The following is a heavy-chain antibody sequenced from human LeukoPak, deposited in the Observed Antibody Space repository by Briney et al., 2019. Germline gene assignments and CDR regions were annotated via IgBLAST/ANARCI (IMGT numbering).Heavy chain of an antibody. V-gene: IGHV4-59*01. J-gene: IGHJ4*02. Sequence: SETLSLTCTLSGGSISTYYWSWIRQPPGKGLEWIGYIYHSGSTNYNPSLKSRVTISVDTSKNQFSLKLSSVTAADTAVYYCARGGGYASPIGYWGQGALVSVSS. D-gene: IGHD5-12*01. CDR1: GGSISTYY. CDR3: ARGGGYASPIGY. CDR2: IYHSGST.